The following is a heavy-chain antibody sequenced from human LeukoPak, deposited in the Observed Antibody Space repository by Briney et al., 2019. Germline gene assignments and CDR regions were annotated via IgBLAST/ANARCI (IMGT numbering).Heavy chain of an antibody. Sequence: SGPVLVKPTETLTLTCTVSGFSLSNARMGVSWIRQPPGKALEWLAHIFSNDEKSYSTSLKSRLTISKDTSKSQVVLTMTNIDPVDTATYYCARTQDQQLVDLDYWGRGTLVTVSS. CDR2: IFSNDEK. J-gene: IGHJ4*02. D-gene: IGHD6-13*01. CDR3: ARTQDQQLVDLDY. V-gene: IGHV2-26*01. CDR1: GFSLSNARMG.